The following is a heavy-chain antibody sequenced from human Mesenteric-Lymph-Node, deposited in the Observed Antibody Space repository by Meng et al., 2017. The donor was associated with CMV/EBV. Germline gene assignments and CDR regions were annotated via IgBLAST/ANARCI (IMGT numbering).Heavy chain of an antibody. CDR3: ARGNPAWPGYYYFDN. V-gene: IGHV3-13*01. D-gene: IGHD2-2*03. CDR1: GFIFRNYG. Sequence: GESLKISCAASGFIFRNYGMHWVRQSADKGLEWVSGIGTTGDSHYRDSVRGRFTISRDGANNALYLQMNGLRAGDTAIYYCARGNPAWPGYYYFDNWGQGAVVTVSS. CDR2: IGTTGDS. J-gene: IGHJ4*02.